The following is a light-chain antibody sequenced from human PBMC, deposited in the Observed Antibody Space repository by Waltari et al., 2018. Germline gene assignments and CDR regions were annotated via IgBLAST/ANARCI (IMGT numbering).Light chain of an antibody. J-gene: IGLJ1*01. V-gene: IGLV2-23*02. CDR2: EVS. Sequence: QSALTQPASVSGSPGQSITISCTGTSSDVGSYNLVSWYQQHPGKAPKLMIYEVSKRPSGVSNRFSGSKFGNPASLTISGLQAEDESDYYCCSYAGSNTYVFGTGTKVTVL. CDR1: SSDVGSYNL. CDR3: CSYAGSNTYV.